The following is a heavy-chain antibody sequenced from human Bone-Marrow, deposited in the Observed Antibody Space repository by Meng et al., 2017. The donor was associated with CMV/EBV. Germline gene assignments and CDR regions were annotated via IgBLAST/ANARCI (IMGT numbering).Heavy chain of an antibody. D-gene: IGHD2-2*01. CDR3: AREGGYCSSTSCYYYYGMDV. J-gene: IGHJ6*01. Sequence: SETLSLTCTVSGGSVSSGSYYWSWIRQPPGKGLEWIGYIYYSGSTNYNPSLKSRVTISVDTSKNQFSLKLSSVTAADTAVYYCAREGGYCSSTSCYYYYGMDVWGQGTTVNVAS. CDR1: GGSVSSGSYY. CDR2: IYYSGST. V-gene: IGHV4-61*01.